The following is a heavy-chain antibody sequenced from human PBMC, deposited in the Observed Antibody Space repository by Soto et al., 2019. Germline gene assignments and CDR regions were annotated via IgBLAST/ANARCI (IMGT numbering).Heavy chain of an antibody. J-gene: IGHJ6*02. CDR2: THHSRGT. Sequence: TSETLSLTCAVSGDSIVGTHWWSWVRRPPGKGLEFIGETHHSRGTNYNPSLRSRVTISRDNSKSTLYLQMNSLRAEDTALYYCAKGRSYYYYYGVDVWGQGTTVTVSS. CDR3: AKGRSYYYYYGVDV. CDR1: GDSIVGTHW. V-gene: IGHV4-4*02.